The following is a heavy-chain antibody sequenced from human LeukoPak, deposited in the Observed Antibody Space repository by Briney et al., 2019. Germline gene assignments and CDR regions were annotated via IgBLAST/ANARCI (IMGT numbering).Heavy chain of an antibody. CDR3: ARSADFWSGYHDCYYYYMDV. D-gene: IGHD3-3*01. J-gene: IGHJ6*03. CDR1: GGSISSGSYY. V-gene: IGHV4-61*02. Sequence: SETLSLTCTVSGGSISSGSYYWSWIRQPAGKGLEWIGRIYTSGSTNYNPSLKSRVTISVDTSKNQFSLKLSSVTAADTAVYYCARSADFWSGYHDCYYYYMDVWGKGTTVTVSS. CDR2: IYTSGST.